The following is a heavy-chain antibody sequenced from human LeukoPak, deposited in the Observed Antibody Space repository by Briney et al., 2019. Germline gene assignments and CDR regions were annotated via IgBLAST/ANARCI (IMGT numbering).Heavy chain of an antibody. Sequence: GGSLRLSCAASAFTFSDYFMSWIRQAPGKGLEWVSYISSRGSTTYYADSVKGRFTISRDNAKNSLYLQMTSLRAEDTAVYYCARVAIAVANYYMDVWGKGTTVTVSS. V-gene: IGHV3-11*04. J-gene: IGHJ6*03. CDR2: ISSRGSTT. D-gene: IGHD6-19*01. CDR3: ARVAIAVANYYMDV. CDR1: AFTFSDYF.